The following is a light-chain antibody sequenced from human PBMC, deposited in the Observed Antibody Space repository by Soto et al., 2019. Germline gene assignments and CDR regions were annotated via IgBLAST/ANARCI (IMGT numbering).Light chain of an antibody. Sequence: DIQMTQSPSTLSASVGDRVTITCRASESISSWLAWYQQKPGKAPKLLIYKASILESGVPSRFGGSGSGTEFTLTISSLQPDDFATYYCQQYNSYSLTFGGGTKVEIK. J-gene: IGKJ4*01. CDR1: ESISSW. CDR3: QQYNSYSLT. V-gene: IGKV1-5*03. CDR2: KAS.